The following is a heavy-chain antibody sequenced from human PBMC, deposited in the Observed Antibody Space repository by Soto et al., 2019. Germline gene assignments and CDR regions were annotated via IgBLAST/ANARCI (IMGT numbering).Heavy chain of an antibody. J-gene: IGHJ4*02. CDR3: VRDRRFSSSWYFGGFDY. CDR2: IWYDGSSD. Sequence: QVQLVESGGGVVQPGRSLRLSCAASGFTFSIYGMHWVRQAPGKGLEWVAIIWYDGSSDYYADPVKGRFTISRDNSQNTLYLQMNSLRADDTALYYCVRDRRFSSSWYFGGFDYWGQGALVSVSS. CDR1: GFTFSIYG. V-gene: IGHV3-33*01. D-gene: IGHD6-13*01.